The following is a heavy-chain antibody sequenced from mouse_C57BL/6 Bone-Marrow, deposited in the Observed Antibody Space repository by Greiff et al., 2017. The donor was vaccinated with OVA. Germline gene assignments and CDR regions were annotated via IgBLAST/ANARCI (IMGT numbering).Heavy chain of an antibody. Sequence: QVQLQQPGAELVKPGASVKMSCKASGYTFTSYWITWVKQRPGQGLEWIGDIYPGSGSTNYNEQFKSKATLTVDTSSSTAYMQLSSLTSEDSAVYCCARELGHGCYFDYWGQGTTLTVSA. CDR2: IYPGSGST. CDR1: GYTFTSYW. D-gene: IGHD4-1*01. J-gene: IGHJ2*01. CDR3: ARELGHGCYFDY. V-gene: IGHV1-55*01.